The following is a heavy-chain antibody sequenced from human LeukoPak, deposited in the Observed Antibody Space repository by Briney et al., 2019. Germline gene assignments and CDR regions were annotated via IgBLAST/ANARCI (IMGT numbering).Heavy chain of an antibody. CDR2: ISGSGDST. J-gene: IGHJ4*02. V-gene: IGHV3-23*01. CDR1: GFTFSSYA. D-gene: IGHD5-18*01. Sequence: GGPLRLSCAASGFTFSSYAMSWVRQAPGKGLEWVSAISGSGDSTYYADSVKGRFTISRDNSKNTLYLQMNSLRAEDTAVYYWAKLPAMGPFEYWGPRALVTVSS. CDR3: AKLPAMGPFEY.